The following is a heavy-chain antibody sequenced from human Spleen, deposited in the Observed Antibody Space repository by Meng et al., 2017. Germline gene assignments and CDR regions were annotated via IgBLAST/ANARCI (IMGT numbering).Heavy chain of an antibody. V-gene: IGHV4-34*01. CDR1: VASFSGYY. Sequence: QLPLQQWGAGLLKPSETLSLTCAVSVASFSGYYWSWIRQPPGKGLEWIGDINHSGTTNYNPSLKGRVTISVGTSRGQFSLTLRSVAAADTAVYYCAVKDYTFWSGYSSYYWGQGTLVTVSS. CDR2: INHSGTT. J-gene: IGHJ4*02. CDR3: AVKDYTFWSGYSSYY. D-gene: IGHD3-3*01.